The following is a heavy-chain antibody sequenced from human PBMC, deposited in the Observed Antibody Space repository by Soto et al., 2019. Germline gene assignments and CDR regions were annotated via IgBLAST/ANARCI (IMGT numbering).Heavy chain of an antibody. J-gene: IGHJ6*02. CDR2: ISSSSSYI. V-gene: IGHV3-21*01. Sequence: GGSLRLSCEASGFTFSSYSLNSVRQAPGKGLEWVSSISSSSSYICYADSVKGRFTIARDNAKNSLYLQMNSLRAEHPAVYYCARGYYYYYGMDVWGQGTTLTVSS. CDR1: GFTFSSYS. CDR3: ARGYYYYYGMDV.